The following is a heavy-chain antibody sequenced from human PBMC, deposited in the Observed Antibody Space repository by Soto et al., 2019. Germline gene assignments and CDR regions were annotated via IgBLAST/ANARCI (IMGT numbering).Heavy chain of an antibody. D-gene: IGHD2-21*02. J-gene: IGHJ5*02. CDR3: ARELPHIVVVTAIPNDWFDP. V-gene: IGHV6-1*01. Sequence: SQTLSLTCAISGDSVSSNSAAWNWIRQSPSRGLEWLGRTYYRSKWYNDYAVSVKSRITINPDTSKNQFSLQLNSVTPEDTAVYYCARELPHIVVVTAIPNDWFDPWGQGTLVTVSS. CDR1: GDSVSSNSAA. CDR2: TYYRSKWYN.